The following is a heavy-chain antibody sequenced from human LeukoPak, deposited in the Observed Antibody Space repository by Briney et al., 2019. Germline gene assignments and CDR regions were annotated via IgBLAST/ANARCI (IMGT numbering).Heavy chain of an antibody. CDR1: GFTFSSYS. V-gene: IGHV3-21*01. D-gene: IGHD5-18*01. Sequence: GGSLRLSCAASGFTFSSYSMNWVRQAPGKGLEWVSSISSSSSYIYYADSVKGRFTISRDNAKNSLYLQMNSLRAEDTAVYYCARWDAVMVRVFDIWGQGTMVTVSS. J-gene: IGHJ3*02. CDR2: ISSSSSYI. CDR3: ARWDAVMVRVFDI.